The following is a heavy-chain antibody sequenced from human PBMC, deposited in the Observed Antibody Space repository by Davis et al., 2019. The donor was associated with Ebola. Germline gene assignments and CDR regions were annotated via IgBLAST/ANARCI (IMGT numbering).Heavy chain of an antibody. CDR2: ISAYNGNT. Sequence: AASVKVSCKASGYTFTSYGISWVRQAPGQGLEWMGWISAYNGNTNYAQKLQGRVTMTTDTSTSTAYMELRSLRSDDTAVYYCASESYSGSYLDWYFDLWGRGTLVTVSS. CDR3: ASESYSGSYLDWYFDL. D-gene: IGHD1-26*01. V-gene: IGHV1-18*01. J-gene: IGHJ2*01. CDR1: GYTFTSYG.